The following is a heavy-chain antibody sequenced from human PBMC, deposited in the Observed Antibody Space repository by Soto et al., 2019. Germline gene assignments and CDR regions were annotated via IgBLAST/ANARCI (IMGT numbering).Heavy chain of an antibody. CDR1: GFTFSSYA. D-gene: IGHD3-9*01. Sequence: GGSLRLSCAASGFTFSSYAMSWVRQAPGKGLEWVSAISGSGGSTYYADSVKGRFTISRDNSKNTLYLQMNSLRAEDTAVYYCAKATPSGWLLSRLGPFDYWGQGTLVTVSS. CDR3: AKATPSGWLLSRLGPFDY. V-gene: IGHV3-23*01. J-gene: IGHJ4*02. CDR2: ISGSGGST.